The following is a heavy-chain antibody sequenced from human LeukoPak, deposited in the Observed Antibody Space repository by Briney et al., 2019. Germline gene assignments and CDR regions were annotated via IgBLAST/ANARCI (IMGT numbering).Heavy chain of an antibody. V-gene: IGHV4-34*01. D-gene: IGHD5-18*01. J-gene: IGHJ5*02. CDR3: ARGRGYSCGYVVLVWFDP. Sequence: SETLSLTCAVYGGSFSGYYWSWIRQPPGKGLEWIGEVNHSGSTNYNPSLKSRVTISVDTSKNQFSLKLSSVTAADTAVYYCARGRGYSCGYVVLVWFDPWGQGTLVTVSS. CDR1: GGSFSGYY. CDR2: VNHSGST.